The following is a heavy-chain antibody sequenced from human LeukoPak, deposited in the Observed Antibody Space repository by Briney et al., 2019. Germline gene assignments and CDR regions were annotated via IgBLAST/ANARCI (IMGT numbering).Heavy chain of an antibody. CDR2: ISGSGGST. CDR1: GFTFSSYA. D-gene: IGHD1-26*01. V-gene: IGHV3-23*01. J-gene: IGHJ3*02. Sequence: PGGSLRLSCAASGFTFSSYAMSWVRQAPGKGLEWVSAISGSGGSTYYADSVKGRFTISRDNSKNTLYLQMNSLRAEDTAVYYCARGSKLVEATKRAGAFDIWGQGTMVTVSS. CDR3: ARGSKLVEATKRAGAFDI.